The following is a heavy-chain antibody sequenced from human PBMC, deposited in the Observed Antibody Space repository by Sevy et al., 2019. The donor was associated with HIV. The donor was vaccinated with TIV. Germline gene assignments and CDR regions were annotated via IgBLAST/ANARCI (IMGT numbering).Heavy chain of an antibody. V-gene: IGHV3-21*01. Sequence: GGSLRLSCAASGFTFSSYSMNWDRQAPGKGLEWVSSISSSSSYIYYADSVKGRFTISRDNAKNSLYLQMNSLRAEDTAVYYCARSPAQYYDFWSGSSWFDPWGQGTLVNVSS. CDR1: GFTFSSYS. D-gene: IGHD3-3*01. J-gene: IGHJ5*02. CDR3: ARSPAQYYDFWSGSSWFDP. CDR2: ISSSSSYI.